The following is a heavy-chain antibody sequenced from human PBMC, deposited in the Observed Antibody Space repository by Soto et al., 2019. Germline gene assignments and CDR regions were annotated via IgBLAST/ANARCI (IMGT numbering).Heavy chain of an antibody. J-gene: IGHJ4*02. Sequence: QVQLVESGGGVVQPGRSLRLSCAASGFTFSSYGMHWVRQAPGKGLEWVAVISYDGSNKYYADSVKGRFTISRDNSKNALYLQMNSLRAEDTAVYYCAKAGYDSSGYYADYWGQGTLVTVSS. V-gene: IGHV3-30*18. CDR1: GFTFSSYG. D-gene: IGHD3-22*01. CDR3: AKAGYDSSGYYADY. CDR2: ISYDGSNK.